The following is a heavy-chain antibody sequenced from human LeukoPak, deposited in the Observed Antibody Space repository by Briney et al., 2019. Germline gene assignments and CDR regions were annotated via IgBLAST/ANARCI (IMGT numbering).Heavy chain of an antibody. J-gene: IGHJ6*03. CDR2: IYHSGST. CDR3: AREYSSSWYYYYYYMDV. D-gene: IGHD6-13*01. CDR1: GGSISSSNW. Sequence: PSGTLSLTCAVSGGSISSSNWWSWVRQPPGKGLEWIGEIYHSGSTNYNPSLKSRVTISVDKSKNQFSLKLSSVTAADTAVYYCAREYSSSWYYYYYYMDVWGKGTTVTISS. V-gene: IGHV4-4*02.